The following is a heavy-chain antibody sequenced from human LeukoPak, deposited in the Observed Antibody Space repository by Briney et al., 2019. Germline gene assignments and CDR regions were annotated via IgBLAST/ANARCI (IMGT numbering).Heavy chain of an antibody. Sequence: PSETLSLTCTVSGGSLSNYYWTWIRQTPGKGLEWIGYISYSGSANYNPSLKSRLTISVDTSKNQFSLKLSSVTAADTAVYYCARDYSGSFHAFDIWGQGTMVTVSS. D-gene: IGHD1-26*01. V-gene: IGHV4-59*12. CDR2: ISYSGSA. CDR1: GGSLSNYY. J-gene: IGHJ3*02. CDR3: ARDYSGSFHAFDI.